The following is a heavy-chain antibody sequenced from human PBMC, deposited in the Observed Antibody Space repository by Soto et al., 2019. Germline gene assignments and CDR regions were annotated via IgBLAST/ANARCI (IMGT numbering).Heavy chain of an antibody. CDR2: ISYDGSNK. CDR1: GFTFGSYA. J-gene: IGHJ5*02. D-gene: IGHD6-13*01. CDR3: ASSFGSSSWYGVNWFDP. Sequence: QVQLVESGGGVVQPGRSLRLSCAASGFTFGSYAMHWVRQAPGKGLEWVAVISYDGSNKYYADSVKGRFTISRDNSKNTLYLQMNSLRAEDTAVYYCASSFGSSSWYGVNWFDPWGQGTLVTVSS. V-gene: IGHV3-30-3*01.